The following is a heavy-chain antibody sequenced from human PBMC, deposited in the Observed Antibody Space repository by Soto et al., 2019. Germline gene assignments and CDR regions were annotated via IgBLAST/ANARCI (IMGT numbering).Heavy chain of an antibody. D-gene: IGHD3-22*01. CDR2: ISRSGRGSA. J-gene: IGHJ4*02. CDR3: ARGRYLDSSDYWVANLPFDH. CDR1: GFTFNSYV. Sequence: GGSLRLSCAASGFTFNSYVMTWVRQAPGEGLEWVSSISRSGRGSAYYADSVKGRFTISRDNSENTLFLQMNNLRDEDTALYYCARGRYLDSSDYWVANLPFDHWDLGTLVTVS. V-gene: IGHV3-23*01.